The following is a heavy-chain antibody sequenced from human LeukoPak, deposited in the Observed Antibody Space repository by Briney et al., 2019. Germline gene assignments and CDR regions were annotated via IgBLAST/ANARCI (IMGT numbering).Heavy chain of an antibody. V-gene: IGHV4-39*01. Sequence: SETLSLTCTVSGGSISSSSYYWGWIRQPPGKGLEWIGSIYYSGSTYYNPSLKSRVTISVDTSKNQFSLKLSSVTAADTAVYYCARVLSGSYFVSRVAYFDYWGQGTLVTVSS. CDR3: ARVLSGSYFVSRVAYFDY. CDR2: IYYSGST. J-gene: IGHJ4*02. D-gene: IGHD1-26*01. CDR1: GGSISSSSYY.